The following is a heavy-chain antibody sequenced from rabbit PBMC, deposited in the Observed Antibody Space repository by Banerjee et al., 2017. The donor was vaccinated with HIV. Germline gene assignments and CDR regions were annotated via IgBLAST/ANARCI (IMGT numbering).Heavy chain of an antibody. CDR3: ARDWAGSSAFYFGL. J-gene: IGHJ4*01. Sequence: QEQLVESGGGLVQPEGSLTLTCTASGFSFSSSYWICWVRQAPGKGLEWIACIYAGSSGSTYYASWAKGRFTISKTSSTTVTLQMTSLTAADTATYFCARDWAGSSAFYFGLWGQGTLVTVS. CDR2: IYAGSSGST. CDR1: GFSFSSSYW. V-gene: IGHV1S45*01. D-gene: IGHD8-1*01.